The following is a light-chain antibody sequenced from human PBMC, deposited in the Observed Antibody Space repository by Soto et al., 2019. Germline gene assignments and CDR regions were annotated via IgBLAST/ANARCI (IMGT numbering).Light chain of an antibody. Sequence: DIQMTQSPSSLSASVGDRVTITCRASQSISSYLNWYQQKPGKAPKLPIYAASSLQSGVPSRFSGSGSGTDFTFTISSLQPEDIATYYCQQYDNLPLTFGGGTKVDIK. J-gene: IGKJ4*01. CDR2: AAS. CDR3: QQYDNLPLT. CDR1: QSISSY. V-gene: IGKV1-33*01.